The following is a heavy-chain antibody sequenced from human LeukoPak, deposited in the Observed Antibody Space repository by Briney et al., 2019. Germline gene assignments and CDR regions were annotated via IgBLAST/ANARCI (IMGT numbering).Heavy chain of an antibody. J-gene: IGHJ3*02. Sequence: PGRSLRLSCAASGFTFSSYGMHWVRQAPGKGLEWVAVIWYDGSNKYYADSVKGRFTISRDNSKNTLYLQMNSLSAEDTAVHYCARVLGGSYDAFDIWGQGTMVTVSS. D-gene: IGHD1-26*01. CDR3: ARVLGGSYDAFDI. CDR1: GFTFSSYG. V-gene: IGHV3-33*01. CDR2: IWYDGSNK.